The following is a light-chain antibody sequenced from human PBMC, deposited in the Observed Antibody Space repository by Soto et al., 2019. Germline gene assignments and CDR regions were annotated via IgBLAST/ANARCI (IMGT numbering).Light chain of an antibody. V-gene: IGKV1-5*03. CDR3: LQYNNYWT. J-gene: IGKJ1*01. CDR1: QSISSW. CDR2: KTS. Sequence: DIQMTQSPSTLSASVGDRVTITCRASQSISSWLAWYQQKPGKAPKLLIYKTSSLESGVPSRFSGSGSGTEFTLTNSSLQPDDFATYFRLQYNNYWTFGQGTKVEIK.